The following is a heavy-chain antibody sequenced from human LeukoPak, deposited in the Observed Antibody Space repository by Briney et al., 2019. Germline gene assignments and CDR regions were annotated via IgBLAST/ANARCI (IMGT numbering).Heavy chain of an antibody. D-gene: IGHD3-10*02. CDR2: ISWNSGSI. J-gene: IGHJ4*02. Sequence: GGSLRLSCAASGFTFDDYAMHWVRQAPGKGLEWVSGISWNSGSIGYADSVKGRFTISRDNAKNSLYLQMNSLRAEDMALYYCTKSVRGVILDYWGQGTLVTVSS. CDR3: TKSVRGVILDY. CDR1: GFTFDDYA. V-gene: IGHV3-9*03.